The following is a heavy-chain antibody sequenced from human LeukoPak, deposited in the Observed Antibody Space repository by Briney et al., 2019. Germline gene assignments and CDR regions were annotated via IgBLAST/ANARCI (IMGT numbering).Heavy chain of an antibody. CDR2: IIPIFGTA. V-gene: IGHV1-69*05. D-gene: IGHD5-24*01. J-gene: IGHJ4*02. Sequence: HEASVKVSCKASGGTFSSYAISWVRQAPGQGLEWMGGIIPIFGTANYAQKFQGRVTITTDESTSTAYMELSSLRSEDTAVYYCARGYTPWYFDYWGPGTLVTVSS. CDR1: GGTFSSYA. CDR3: ARGYTPWYFDY.